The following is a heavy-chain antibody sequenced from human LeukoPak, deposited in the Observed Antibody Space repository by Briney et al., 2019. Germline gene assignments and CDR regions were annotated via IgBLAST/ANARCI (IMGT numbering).Heavy chain of an antibody. Sequence: PSETLSLTCAVYGESFSGYHWSWIRQPPGKGLEWIGEINHSGSTNHNPSLKSRVIISVHTSKNQFSLKVNSVTAADTAVYYCARQYCSATSCYFDYWGQGTLVTVSS. V-gene: IGHV4-34*01. CDR2: INHSGST. J-gene: IGHJ4*02. CDR1: GESFSGYH. D-gene: IGHD2-2*01. CDR3: ARQYCSATSCYFDY.